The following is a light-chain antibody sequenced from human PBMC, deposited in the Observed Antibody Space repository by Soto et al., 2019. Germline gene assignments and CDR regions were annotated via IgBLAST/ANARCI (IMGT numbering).Light chain of an antibody. CDR3: SSYTRSSTFV. Sequence: QSVLTQPASVSGSPGQSITISCTGTSSDVGGYGYVSWYQQLPGKAPKLLIYDVNNRPSGVSHRFSGSKSGNTASLTISGLQAEDEADYYCSSYTRSSTFVFGSGTSVTV. J-gene: IGLJ1*01. CDR2: DVN. V-gene: IGLV2-14*01. CDR1: SSDVGGYGY.